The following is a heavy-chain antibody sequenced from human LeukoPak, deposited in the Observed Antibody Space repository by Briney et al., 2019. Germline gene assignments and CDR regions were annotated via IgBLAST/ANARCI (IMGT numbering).Heavy chain of an antibody. V-gene: IGHV4-34*01. Sequence: SETLSLTCAVYGGSFSGYYWSWIRQPPGKGLEWIGEINHSGSTNYNPSLKSRVTISVDTSKNQFSLKLSSVTAADTAVYYCARGKRTIFGVVITATHPQFDYWGQGTLVTVSS. D-gene: IGHD3-3*01. J-gene: IGHJ4*02. CDR2: INHSGST. CDR1: GGSFSGYY. CDR3: ARGKRTIFGVVITATHPQFDY.